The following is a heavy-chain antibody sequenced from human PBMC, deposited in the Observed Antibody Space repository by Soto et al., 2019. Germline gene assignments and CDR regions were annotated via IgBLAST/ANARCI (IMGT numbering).Heavy chain of an antibody. J-gene: IGHJ6*02. D-gene: IGHD5-18*01. CDR2: IIPIFGTA. V-gene: IGHV1-69*13. Sequence: SVKVSCKASGGTFSSYSISWVRQAPGQGLEWMGGIIPIFGTANYAQKFQGRVTITADESTSTAYMELSSLRSEDTAVYYCAGGLRLYSYGSYYYYGMDVWGQGTTVTVSS. CDR3: AGGLRLYSYGSYYYYGMDV. CDR1: GGTFSSYS.